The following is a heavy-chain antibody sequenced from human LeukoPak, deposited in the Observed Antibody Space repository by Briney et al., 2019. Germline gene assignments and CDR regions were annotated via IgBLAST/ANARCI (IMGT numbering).Heavy chain of an antibody. D-gene: IGHD3-10*01. CDR1: GGSLSGYY. Sequence: SETLSLTCAVYGGSLSGYYWRWIRQPPGKGLEWIGEINHSGSTNYNPPPKSRVTISVDTSKNQFSLKLGAVTAQDTPVYCCARIGSGSFVFDYWGQGTLVTVSA. CDR2: INHSGST. J-gene: IGHJ4*02. CDR3: ARIGSGSFVFDY. V-gene: IGHV4-34*01.